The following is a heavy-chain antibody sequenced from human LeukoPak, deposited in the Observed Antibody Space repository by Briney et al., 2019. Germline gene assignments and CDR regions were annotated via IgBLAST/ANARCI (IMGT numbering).Heavy chain of an antibody. Sequence: ASVKVSCKASGGTFSSYAISWVRQAPGQGLEWMGGIIPIFGTANYAQKFQGRVTITADESTSTAYMELSSLRSEDTAVYYCARAARHIVATMIFDCWGQGTLVTVSS. CDR1: GGTFSSYA. J-gene: IGHJ4*02. CDR3: ARAARHIVATMIFDC. CDR2: IIPIFGTA. D-gene: IGHD5-12*01. V-gene: IGHV1-69*13.